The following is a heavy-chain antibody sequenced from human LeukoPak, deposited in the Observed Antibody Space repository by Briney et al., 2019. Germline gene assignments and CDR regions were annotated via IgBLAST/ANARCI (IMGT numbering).Heavy chain of an antibody. V-gene: IGHV3-30*18. CDR3: AKDRYGGNSFLDY. D-gene: IGHD4-23*01. Sequence: GGSLRLSCAASGFTFSSYGMHWVRQAPGKGLEWVAVILYDGSNKYYADSVKGRFTISRDNSKNTLYLQMNSLRAEDTAVYYCAKDRYGGNSFLDYWGQGTLVTVSS. CDR1: GFTFSSYG. J-gene: IGHJ4*02. CDR2: ILYDGSNK.